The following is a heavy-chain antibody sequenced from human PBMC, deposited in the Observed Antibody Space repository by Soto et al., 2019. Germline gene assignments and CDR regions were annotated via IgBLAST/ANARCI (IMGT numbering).Heavy chain of an antibody. CDR2: INNSGST. Sequence: SETLTLTCADYGGSFSGYYWSWIRQPPGKGLEWIGEINNSGSTNYNPSLKSRVTISVDTSNNQFSLKLSSVPAADTAVYYCARAHAVLRFLEWLSMFDYWGRGTLVTVSS. D-gene: IGHD3-3*01. V-gene: IGHV4-34*01. CDR3: ARAHAVLRFLEWLSMFDY. J-gene: IGHJ4*02. CDR1: GGSFSGYY.